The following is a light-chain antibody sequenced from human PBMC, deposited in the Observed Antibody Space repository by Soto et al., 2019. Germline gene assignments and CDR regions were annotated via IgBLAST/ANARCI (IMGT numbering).Light chain of an antibody. CDR2: GAS. V-gene: IGKV3-20*01. J-gene: IGKJ2*01. Sequence: EIVLPQSPGTLSLSPGERATLSCRANQPLSRNYLAGHQQKPGQAPRLIIYGASNRASGITDRFSGSGSGTDFTLTISRVEPEDFAVYYCQQYVGSPHTFGQGTKLEIK. CDR1: QPLSRNY. CDR3: QQYVGSPHT.